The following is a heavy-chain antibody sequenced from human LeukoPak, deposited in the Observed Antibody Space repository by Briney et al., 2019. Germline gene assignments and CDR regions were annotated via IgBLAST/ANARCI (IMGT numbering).Heavy chain of an antibody. J-gene: IGHJ4*02. CDR3: ARDRIKSGSYYFDY. D-gene: IGHD1-26*01. CDR1: AFTFSDYS. V-gene: IGHV3-48*01. Sequence: GGSLRLSCAASAFTFSDYSMNWVRQAPGRGLEWVSYISGRSSTIYYADSVKGRFTISRDDAKNSMYLQMNSLRAEDTAVYYCARDRIKSGSYYFDYWGQGTLVTVSS. CDR2: ISGRSSTI.